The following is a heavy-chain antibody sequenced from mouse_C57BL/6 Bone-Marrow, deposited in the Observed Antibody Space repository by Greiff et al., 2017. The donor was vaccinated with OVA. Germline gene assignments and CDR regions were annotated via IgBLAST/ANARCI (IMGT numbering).Heavy chain of an antibody. Sequence: VHVKQSGPGLAKPSQTLSLTCSVTGYSITSDYWNWIRKFPGNKLEYMGYISYSGSTYYNPSLKSRISITRDTSKNQYYLQLNSVTTEDTATYYCARTRTTYGSSYDWYFDVWGTGTTVTVSS. V-gene: IGHV3-8*01. CDR1: GYSITSDY. J-gene: IGHJ1*03. D-gene: IGHD1-1*01. CDR3: ARTRTTYGSSYDWYFDV. CDR2: ISYSGST.